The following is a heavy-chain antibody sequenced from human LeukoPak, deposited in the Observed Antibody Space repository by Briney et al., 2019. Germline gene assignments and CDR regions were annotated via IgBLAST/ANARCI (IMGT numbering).Heavy chain of an antibody. CDR1: GGTFSSYA. Sequence: SVKVSCKASGGTFSSYAISWVRQAPGQGLEWMGRIIPTLGIANYAQKFQGRVTITADKSTSTAYMELSSLRSEDTAVYYCARGLDYYYYGMDVWGQGTTVTVSS. D-gene: IGHD3-22*01. CDR2: IIPTLGIA. V-gene: IGHV1-69*04. J-gene: IGHJ6*02. CDR3: ARGLDYYYYGMDV.